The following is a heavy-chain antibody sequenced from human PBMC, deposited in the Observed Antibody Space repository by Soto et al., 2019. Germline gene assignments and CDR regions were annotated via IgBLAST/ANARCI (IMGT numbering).Heavy chain of an antibody. CDR3: ENRGRGATSEWYFDY. J-gene: IGHJ4*02. CDR2: ISGSGGST. Sequence: GSLRPSCAAAGFSFSSYAMSWVRQAPGKGLEWVSAISGSGGSTYYADSVKGRFTISRDNSKNTLYLQMNSLRAEDTAVYYCENRGRGATSEWYFDYWGQGTLVTVSS. V-gene: IGHV3-23*01. CDR1: GFSFSSYA. D-gene: IGHD1-26*01.